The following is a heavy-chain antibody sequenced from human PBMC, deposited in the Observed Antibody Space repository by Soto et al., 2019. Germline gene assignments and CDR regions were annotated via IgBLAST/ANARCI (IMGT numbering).Heavy chain of an antibody. D-gene: IGHD3-22*01. J-gene: IGHJ3*02. CDR1: GASISSYY. CDR2: IYYSGST. CDR3: ARTYDDSGPNSGGYGFDI. Sequence: PLETLSLTCSVSGASISSYYWSWIRQPPGKGLEWLAYIYYSGSTSYNPSLKSRVSTSLDTSMNQFSLKLSSVTAADTAVYYCARTYDDSGPNSGGYGFDIWGQGTMVTVSS. V-gene: IGHV4-59*01.